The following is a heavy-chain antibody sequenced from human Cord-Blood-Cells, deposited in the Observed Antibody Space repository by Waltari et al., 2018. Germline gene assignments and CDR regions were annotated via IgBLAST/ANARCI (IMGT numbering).Heavy chain of an antibody. D-gene: IGHD5-12*01. CDR1: GGSIRRSSYY. CDR3: ARHVGIVATSLDY. CDR2: IYYSGST. J-gene: IGHJ4*02. V-gene: IGHV4-39*01. Sequence: QLQLQESGPGLVKPSETLSLTCTVPGGSIRRSSYYWGWIRQPPGTGLEWIGSIYYSGSTYYNPSLKSRVTISVDTSKNQFSLKLSSVTAADTAVYYCARHVGIVATSLDYWGQGTLVTVSS.